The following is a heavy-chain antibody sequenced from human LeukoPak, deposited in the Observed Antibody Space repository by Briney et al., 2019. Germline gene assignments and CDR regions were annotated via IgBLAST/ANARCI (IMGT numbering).Heavy chain of an antibody. Sequence: GGSLRLSCAASGFTFSSYAMSWVRQAPGKGLEWVSAISGSGGSTYYADSVKGRFTISRDNPKNTLYLQMNSLRAEDTAVYYCAKSPDYDILTGYYGYWGQGTLVTVSS. D-gene: IGHD3-9*01. CDR2: ISGSGGST. J-gene: IGHJ4*02. V-gene: IGHV3-23*01. CDR1: GFTFSSYA. CDR3: AKSPDYDILTGYYGY.